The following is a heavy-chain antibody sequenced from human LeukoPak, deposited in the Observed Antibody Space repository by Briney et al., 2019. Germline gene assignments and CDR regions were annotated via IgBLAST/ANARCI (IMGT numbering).Heavy chain of an antibody. CDR1: GGTFSSYA. CDR2: ITPMFGTG. D-gene: IGHD2-21*01. J-gene: IGHJ1*01. V-gene: IGHV1-69*13. CDR3: ARDSSEFRSLIPH. Sequence: GASVKVSCKASGGTFSSYAISWVRQAPGQGLEWMGGITPMFGTGKYAQKFQGRVTITADESTSTVYMELSSLRSEDTAVYYCARDSSEFRSLIPHWGQGTLVTVSS.